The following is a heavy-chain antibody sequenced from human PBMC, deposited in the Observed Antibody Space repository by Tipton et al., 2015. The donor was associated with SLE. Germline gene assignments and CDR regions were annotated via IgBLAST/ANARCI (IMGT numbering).Heavy chain of an antibody. Sequence: TLSLTCTVSGGYISSYYWSWIRQPPGKGLEWIGYIYYSGSTNYNPSLKSRVTISVDTSKNQFSLKLSSVTAADTAVYYCATQQPLGSSGWYGPPDAFDIWGQGTMVTVSS. V-gene: IGHV4-59*08. CDR1: GGYISSYY. D-gene: IGHD6-19*01. CDR3: ATQQPLGSSGWYGPPDAFDI. CDR2: IYYSGST. J-gene: IGHJ3*02.